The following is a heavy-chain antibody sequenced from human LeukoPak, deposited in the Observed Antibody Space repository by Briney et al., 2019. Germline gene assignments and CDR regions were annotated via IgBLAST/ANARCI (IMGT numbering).Heavy chain of an antibody. J-gene: IGHJ6*02. CDR1: GDSISSYY. CDR2: IYYSGST. Sequence: PSETLSLTCTVSGDSISSYYWSWIRQPPGKGLEWIGYIYYSGSTNYNPSLKSRVTISVDTSKNQFSLKLSSVTAADTAVYYCARALPSFIAAAGTIPSYYGMDVWGQGTTVTVSS. V-gene: IGHV4-59*01. CDR3: ARALPSFIAAAGTIPSYYGMDV. D-gene: IGHD6-13*01.